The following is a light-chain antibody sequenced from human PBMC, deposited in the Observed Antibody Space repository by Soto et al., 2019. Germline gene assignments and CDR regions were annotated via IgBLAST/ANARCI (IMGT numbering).Light chain of an antibody. CDR3: QQSNSYPWT. J-gene: IGKJ1*01. CDR2: MAS. Sequence: DIQMTQSPSTLSASAGDRVTITCRASQSIRPYLAWYQQKPGKAPKLLIYMASSLQSGVPSRFSGSGSGTEFTLTISSLQPDDFATYYCQQSNSYPWTFGQGTQVDIK. CDR1: QSIRPY. V-gene: IGKV1-5*03.